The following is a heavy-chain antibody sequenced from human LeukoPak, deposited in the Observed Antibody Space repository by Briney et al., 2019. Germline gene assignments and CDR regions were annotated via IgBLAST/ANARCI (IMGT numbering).Heavy chain of an antibody. CDR1: GGSFSGYY. CDR3: ARFGSGWHYFDY. J-gene: IGHJ4*02. V-gene: IGHV4-34*01. D-gene: IGHD6-19*01. Sequence: PSETLSLTCAVYGGSFSGYYWSWIRQPPGKGLEWIGEINHSGSTNYNPSLKSRVTISVDTSKNQFSLKLSSVTAADTAVYYCARFGSGWHYFDYWGLGTLVTVSS. CDR2: INHSGST.